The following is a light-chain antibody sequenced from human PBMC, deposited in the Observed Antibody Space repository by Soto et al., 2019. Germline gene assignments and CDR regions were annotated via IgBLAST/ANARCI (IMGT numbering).Light chain of an antibody. Sequence: EIVLTQSPATLSLSPGERATLSCRASQSVSSYLAWYQQKPGQAPRLLIYDTSKRATGIPARFSGSGAGTDFTLTISSLEPEDFAVYYCQQRTNWPRSFTFGPGTKVDIK. CDR2: DTS. V-gene: IGKV3-11*01. J-gene: IGKJ3*01. CDR3: QQRTNWPRSFT. CDR1: QSVSSY.